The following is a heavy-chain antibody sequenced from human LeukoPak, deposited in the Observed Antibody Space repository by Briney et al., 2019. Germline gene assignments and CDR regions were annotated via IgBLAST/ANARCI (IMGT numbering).Heavy chain of an antibody. J-gene: IGHJ4*02. D-gene: IGHD2-15*01. CDR1: GFTFSSYD. CDR2: IWYDGGNK. CDR3: ARDRAATRVFDY. Sequence: PGGSLILSCAASGFTFSSYDMHWVRQAPGKGLEWVAVIWYDGGNKYFADSVKGRFTISRDNSKNTLYLQMNSLSTEDTAVYYCARDRAATRVFDYWGQGTLVTVSS. V-gene: IGHV3-33*01.